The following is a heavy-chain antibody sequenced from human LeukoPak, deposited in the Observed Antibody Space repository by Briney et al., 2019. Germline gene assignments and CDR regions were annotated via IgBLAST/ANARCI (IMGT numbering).Heavy chain of an antibody. CDR3: ARASGGYYWDFDY. J-gene: IGHJ4*02. V-gene: IGHV4-34*01. Sequence: SETLSLTCAVYGGSFSGYYWSWIRQPPGKGLEWIGEINHSGSTNYNPSLKSRVTISADTSKNQFSLKVTSVTAADTAVYYCARASGGYYWDFDYWGQGTLVTVSS. D-gene: IGHD3-22*01. CDR1: GGSFSGYY. CDR2: INHSGST.